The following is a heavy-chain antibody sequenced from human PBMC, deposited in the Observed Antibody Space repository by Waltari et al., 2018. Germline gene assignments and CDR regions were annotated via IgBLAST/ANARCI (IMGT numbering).Heavy chain of an antibody. D-gene: IGHD6-19*01. J-gene: IGHJ3*02. Sequence: EVQLVESGGGLIQPGGSLRLSCAASGFTVSSNYMSWVRQAPGKGLEWVSVIYRGGSTYYADSVKGRFNISRDNSKNTLYLQMNSLRAEDTAVYYCARHLYSNGWYYAFDIWGQGTMVTVSS. CDR2: IYRGGST. V-gene: IGHV3-53*01. CDR3: ARHLYSNGWYYAFDI. CDR1: GFTVSSNY.